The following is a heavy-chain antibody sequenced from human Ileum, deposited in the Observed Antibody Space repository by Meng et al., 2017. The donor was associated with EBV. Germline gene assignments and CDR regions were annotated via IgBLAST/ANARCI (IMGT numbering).Heavy chain of an antibody. CDR3: VRGGLGPWY. CDR2: IDTDGSTT. Sequence: RLGGAGGGLVQPGAFLRLCCAASGFVFSSSWMRWRRQAPGEGLVWVSHIDTDGSTTNYAGSVKSRFTISRDNAKNTLSLQMNSVRVEDTAVYYCVRGGLGPWYWGQGTLVTVSS. V-gene: IGHV3-74*01. CDR1: GFVFSSSW. D-gene: IGHD3/OR15-3a*01. J-gene: IGHJ4*02.